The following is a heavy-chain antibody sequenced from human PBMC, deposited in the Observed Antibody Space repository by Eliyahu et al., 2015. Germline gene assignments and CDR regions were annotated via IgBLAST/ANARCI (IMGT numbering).Heavy chain of an antibody. V-gene: IGHV1-69*01. CDR2: IXPILGXX. J-gene: IGHJ4*02. D-gene: IGHD4-23*01. CDR1: GGTFXSYS. CDR3: ARGSTVVTPFDS. Sequence: QVQLVQSGAEVKKPGSSVKVSCKSSGGTFXSYSIGWVRQSXGQGLVWMGGIXPILGXXIXSEKFQGRVTXTADESTSTAYMELSSLRSADTAVYYCARGSTVVTPFDSWGQGTLVTVSS.